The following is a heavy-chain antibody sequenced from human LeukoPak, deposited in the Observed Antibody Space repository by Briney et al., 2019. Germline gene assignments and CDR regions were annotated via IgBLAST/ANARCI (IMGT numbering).Heavy chain of an antibody. Sequence: GGSLRLSCAASGFTFHNYWMHWVRQTPGKGLVWASRINNDGSDTAYADSVKGRFTITRDNARNMLYLQMNSLRAEDTAVYYCARDGILGSHDCWGQGTLVTVSS. CDR3: ARDGILGSHDC. V-gene: IGHV3-74*01. CDR2: INNDGSDT. J-gene: IGHJ4*02. CDR1: GFTFHNYW. D-gene: IGHD3-3*02.